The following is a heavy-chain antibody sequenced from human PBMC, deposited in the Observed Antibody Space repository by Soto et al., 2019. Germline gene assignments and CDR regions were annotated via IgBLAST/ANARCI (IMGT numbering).Heavy chain of an antibody. CDR1: GYSFTSYW. D-gene: IGHD3-10*01. V-gene: IGHV5-51*01. CDR2: IYPGDSDT. CDR3: ARLAPLGFGDWAGWFDP. Sequence: GESLKISCKGSGYSFTSYWIGWVRQMPGKGLEWMGIIYPGDSDTRYSPSFQGQVTISADESISTAYLQWSSLKASDTAMYYCARLAPLGFGDWAGWFDPWGQGTLVTVSS. J-gene: IGHJ5*02.